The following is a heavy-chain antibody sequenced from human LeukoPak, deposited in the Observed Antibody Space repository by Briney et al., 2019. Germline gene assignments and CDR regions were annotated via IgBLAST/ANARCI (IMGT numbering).Heavy chain of an antibody. D-gene: IGHD6-6*01. Sequence: ASVKVSCKASGYTFNNYGISWVRQAPGQGLEWMGWISGHSGQTNYPQKVQGRVTMTADTSTSTAYPELRSLRSDDSAVYYCVRDSPLLGEQLVRGDYWGQGTLVTVSS. V-gene: IGHV1-18*01. CDR1: GYTFNNYG. CDR3: VRDSPLLGEQLVRGDY. J-gene: IGHJ4*02. CDR2: ISGHSGQT.